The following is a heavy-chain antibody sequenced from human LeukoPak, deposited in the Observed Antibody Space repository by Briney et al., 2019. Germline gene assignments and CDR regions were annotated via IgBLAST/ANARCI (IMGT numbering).Heavy chain of an antibody. D-gene: IGHD3/OR15-3a*01. V-gene: IGHV4-59*03. CDR3: ATNKDWAEAD. CDR1: DGSIRTYY. CDR2: IYYRGDI. Sequence: SETLSLTCSVSDGSIRTYYWSWIRQSPGQGLEWIGNIYYRGDINYNPSLKSRVIISVDTSKNQFSLKVTSLTAADTAVYYCATNKDWAEADWGQGTLVIVSS. J-gene: IGHJ4*02.